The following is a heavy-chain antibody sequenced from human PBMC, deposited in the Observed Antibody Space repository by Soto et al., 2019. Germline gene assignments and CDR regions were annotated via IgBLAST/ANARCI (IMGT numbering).Heavy chain of an antibody. CDR3: ARGGTVTTELDYFDY. D-gene: IGHD4-17*01. CDR1: SGSISSYY. Sequence: SETLSLTCTVSSGSISSYYWSWIRQPPGKGLEWIGYIHYTGNTNSNPSLKGRVTISVDTSKYQFSLKLSSVTAADTAVYYCARGGTVTTELDYFDYWGQGTLVTVSS. CDR2: IHYTGNT. V-gene: IGHV4-59*01. J-gene: IGHJ4*02.